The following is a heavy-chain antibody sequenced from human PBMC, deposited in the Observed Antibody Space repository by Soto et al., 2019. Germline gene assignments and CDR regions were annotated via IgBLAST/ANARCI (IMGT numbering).Heavy chain of an antibody. CDR2: IKQDGNER. CDR1: GFTLRSSW. Sequence: GGSLRLSCAASGFTLRSSWMSWVRQAPGKGLEWVANIKQDGNERYYVGSVKGRFTISRDNAKNSLYLQMNSLRAEDTAVYYCARYCGGDCYSPHDAFDIWGQGTMVTVSS. CDR3: ARYCGGDCYSPHDAFDI. D-gene: IGHD2-21*02. V-gene: IGHV3-7*01. J-gene: IGHJ3*02.